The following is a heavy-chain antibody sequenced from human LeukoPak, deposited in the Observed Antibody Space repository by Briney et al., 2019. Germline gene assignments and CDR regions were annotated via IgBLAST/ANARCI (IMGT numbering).Heavy chain of an antibody. V-gene: IGHV3-30*01. CDR3: VRQDCSAGSCYLDY. CDR2: ISFHGRDK. J-gene: IGHJ4*02. D-gene: IGHD2-15*01. Sequence: GGSLRLSCAASGFTFSSYAMSWVRQAPGKGLEWMTVISFHGRDKFYADSMKGRLTISRDDSQNPLFMEMNSLRAEDTAVYYCVRQDCSAGSCYLDYWGQGILVTVSS. CDR1: GFTFSSYA.